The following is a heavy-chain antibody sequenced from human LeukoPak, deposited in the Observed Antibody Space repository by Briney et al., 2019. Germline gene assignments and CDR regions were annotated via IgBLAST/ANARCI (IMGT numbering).Heavy chain of an antibody. CDR3: ARAPEMATIRYYFDY. CDR1: GFTFDDYG. Sequence: AGGSLRLSCAASGFTFDDYGMSWVRQAPGKGLEWVSGISWNGGSTGYTDSVKGRFTISRDNAKNSLYLQMNSLRDEDTAFYYCARAPEMATIRYYFDYWGQGTLVTVSS. CDR2: ISWNGGST. J-gene: IGHJ4*02. D-gene: IGHD5-24*01. V-gene: IGHV3-20*04.